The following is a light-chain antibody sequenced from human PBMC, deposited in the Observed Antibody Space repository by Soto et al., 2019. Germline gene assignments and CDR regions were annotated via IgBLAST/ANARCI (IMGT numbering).Light chain of an antibody. CDR3: QQSYRTPID. V-gene: IGKV1-39*01. J-gene: IGKJ5*01. CDR1: QSISSY. CDR2: AAS. Sequence: DIQVSRSGSARSASVGAGVTNTCRASQSISSYLNWYQQKPGKAPKLLIYAASSLQSGVPSRSSGSVSGTDCHLTISSLQTEDFATYYCQQSYRTPIDIGEGTRLEIK.